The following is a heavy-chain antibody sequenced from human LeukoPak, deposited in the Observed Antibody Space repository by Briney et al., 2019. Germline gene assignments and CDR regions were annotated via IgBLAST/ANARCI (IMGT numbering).Heavy chain of an antibody. CDR3: ARDLIRYFDY. D-gene: IGHD3-16*01. CDR1: GFNFSSFV. Sequence: PGRSLRLSCAASGFNFSSFVMHWVRQAPGKGLEWVAVIWYDGSNKYYADSVKGRFTISRDNSKNTLYLQMNSLRAEDTAVYYCARDLIRYFDYWGQGTLVTVSS. J-gene: IGHJ4*02. V-gene: IGHV3-33*01. CDR2: IWYDGSNK.